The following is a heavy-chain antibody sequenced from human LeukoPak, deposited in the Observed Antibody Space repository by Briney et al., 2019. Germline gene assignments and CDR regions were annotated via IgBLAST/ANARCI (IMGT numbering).Heavy chain of an antibody. CDR3: TRVVPAAILVWFDP. D-gene: IGHD2-2*01. CDR2: IRSKANSYAT. V-gene: IGHV3-73*01. CDR1: GFTFSGSA. J-gene: IGHJ5*02. Sequence: PGGSLRLSCAASGFTFSGSAMHWVRQASGKGLEWVGCIRSKANSYATAYAASVKGRFTISRDDSKNTAYLQMNSLKTEDTAVYYCTRVVPAAILVWFDPWGQGTLVTVSS.